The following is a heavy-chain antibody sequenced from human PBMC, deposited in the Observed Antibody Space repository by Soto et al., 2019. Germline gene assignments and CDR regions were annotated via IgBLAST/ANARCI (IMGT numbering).Heavy chain of an antibody. CDR1: GFSFGSYG. CDR2: IWCGGYNK. V-gene: IGHV3-33*01. Sequence: QVQLVESGGGVVQPGRSLRRSCAASGFSFGSYGMHWVCQAPGKGLAWVAVIWCGGYNKYYADSVKGRFTISRDISKSTVYQQMKSLRVEDTAMYYCARDSYGIVIGDAIRFYFSDWSQGTLITVSP. D-gene: IGHD3-16*02. J-gene: IGHJ4*02. CDR3: ARDSYGIVIGDAIRFYFSD.